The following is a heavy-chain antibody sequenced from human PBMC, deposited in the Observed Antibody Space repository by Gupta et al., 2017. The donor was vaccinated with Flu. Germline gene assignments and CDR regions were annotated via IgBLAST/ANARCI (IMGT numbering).Heavy chain of an antibody. CDR2: ISYDGDKT. V-gene: IGHV3-33*05. J-gene: IGHJ6*03. CDR1: YG. Sequence: YGMNWVRQAPGKGLEWVAMISYDGDKTSYVDSVKGRFTVSRDNSRDTLYLQMNSLTDDDTAVYYCAKTGTTGYFYMDVWATGQRSSSL. D-gene: IGHD1-7*01. CDR3: AKTGTTGYFYMDV.